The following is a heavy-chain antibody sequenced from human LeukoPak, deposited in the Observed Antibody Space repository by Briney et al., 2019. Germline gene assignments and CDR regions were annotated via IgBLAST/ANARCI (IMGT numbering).Heavy chain of an antibody. D-gene: IGHD6-13*01. V-gene: IGHV3-23*01. CDR3: AVYSWYRSCWSPYYFDY. Sequence: PGGSLRLTCAARRYTFSSYGMTSVCQAPGKGLEWVSSISDSGDNTYYADSVKGRFTISRDDSKNTLYMQMNSLRVKDTAVYYSAVYSWYRSCWSPYYFDYWGQGTLVTVSS. CDR2: ISDSGDNT. J-gene: IGHJ4*02. CDR1: RYTFSSYG.